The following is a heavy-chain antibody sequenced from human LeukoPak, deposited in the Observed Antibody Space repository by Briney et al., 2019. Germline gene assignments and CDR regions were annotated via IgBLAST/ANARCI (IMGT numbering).Heavy chain of an antibody. CDR2: ISAYNGNT. J-gene: IGHJ4*02. Sequence: ASVKVSCKASGYTFTAYYIHWVRQAPGQGLEWMGWISAYNGNTNYAQKLQGRVTMTTDTSTSTAYMELSRLRSDDTAVYYCARGPITMIVLNWGQGTLVTVSS. D-gene: IGHD3-22*01. V-gene: IGHV1-18*04. CDR3: ARGPITMIVLN. CDR1: GYTFTAYY.